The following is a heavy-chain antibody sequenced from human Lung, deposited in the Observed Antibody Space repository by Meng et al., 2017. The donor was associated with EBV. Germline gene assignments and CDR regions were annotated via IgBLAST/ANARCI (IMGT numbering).Heavy chain of an antibody. D-gene: IGHD1-26*01. CDR1: GYTFTGYY. CDR2: INPNTGGT. CDR3: ARGRYELIWGLFDP. J-gene: IGHJ5*02. Sequence: QGNTVQCGDEVKKPGAPGKVSCKASGYTFTGYYIHWVRQAPGQGLEWMGWINPNTGGTKYAQKFQGWVTLTRDTSISTAYMELSRLRSDDTAVYYCARGRYELIWGLFDPWGQGTLVTVSS. V-gene: IGHV1-2*04.